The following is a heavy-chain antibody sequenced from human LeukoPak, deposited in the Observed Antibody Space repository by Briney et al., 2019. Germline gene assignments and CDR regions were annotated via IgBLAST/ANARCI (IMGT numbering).Heavy chain of an antibody. V-gene: IGHV4-59*08. J-gene: IGHJ4*02. CDR1: GDSITNEY. CDR3: ARQVGYYFDY. D-gene: IGHD5-12*01. CDR2: IFHNGDT. Sequence: SETLSLTCSVSGDSITNEYWSWIRQPPGKGLEWIGYIFHNGDTLYNPSLQSRLTVSVDTSKNSFSLRLRSVTPADTAVYYCARQVGYYFDYWGQGSLVTVSS.